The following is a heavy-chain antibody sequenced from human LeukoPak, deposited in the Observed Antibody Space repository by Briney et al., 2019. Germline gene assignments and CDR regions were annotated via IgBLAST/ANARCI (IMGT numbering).Heavy chain of an antibody. CDR3: ARGRYSYDSLAFDY. D-gene: IGHD5-18*01. Sequence: GGSLRLSCAASGFTFRSYWMNWVRQAPGQGLEWLANIKQDGSEKYYVHSVKGRFTISRNNAKNSLYLQMNSLRAEDTAVYYCARGRYSYDSLAFDYWGQGTLVTVSS. CDR1: GFTFRSYW. CDR2: IKQDGSEK. J-gene: IGHJ4*02. V-gene: IGHV3-7*01.